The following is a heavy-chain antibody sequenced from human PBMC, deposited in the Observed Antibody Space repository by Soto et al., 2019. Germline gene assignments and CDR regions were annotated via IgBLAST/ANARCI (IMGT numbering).Heavy chain of an antibody. J-gene: IGHJ4*02. CDR1: GFTFSNYW. Sequence: GGPLRLSCAAAGFTFSNYWMSWVRQAPGKGLEWVANIKQDGSEKYYVDSVKGRFTISRDNAKNSLYLQMNSLRAEDTAVYYCARRSITGTHTFDYWGQGTLVTVSS. V-gene: IGHV3-7*05. D-gene: IGHD1-20*01. CDR3: ARRSITGTHTFDY. CDR2: IKQDGSEK.